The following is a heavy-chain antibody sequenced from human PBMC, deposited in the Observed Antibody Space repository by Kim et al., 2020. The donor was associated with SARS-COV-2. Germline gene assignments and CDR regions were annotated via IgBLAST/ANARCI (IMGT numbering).Heavy chain of an antibody. V-gene: IGHV3-23*01. D-gene: IGHD2-21*01. CDR2: ISDRSNSI. CDR3: GKCGDVNCKDYYLDS. CDR1: GFTFSTYG. Sequence: GGSLRLSCAASGFTFSTYGMSWVRRAPGKGLEWVAIISDRSNSIYYVDSVKGRFTISRDNCKNTVYLHMNSLRGEDTALYYCGKCGDVNCKDYYLDSWGQGTLVTVSS. J-gene: IGHJ4*02.